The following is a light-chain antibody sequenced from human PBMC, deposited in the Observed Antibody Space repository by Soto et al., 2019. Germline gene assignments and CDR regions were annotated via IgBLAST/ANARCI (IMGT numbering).Light chain of an antibody. V-gene: IGLV1-40*01. Sequence: QSALTQPPSVSGAPGQRVTFSCTGSSSNIGGYDVHWYQQLPGTAPKLLIYANSNRPSGVPDRFSGSKSGSSVSLAITGLQAEDEAEYYCQSYDSSLSGYVFGAGTKLTVL. J-gene: IGLJ1*01. CDR1: SSNIGGYD. CDR3: QSYDSSLSGYV. CDR2: ANS.